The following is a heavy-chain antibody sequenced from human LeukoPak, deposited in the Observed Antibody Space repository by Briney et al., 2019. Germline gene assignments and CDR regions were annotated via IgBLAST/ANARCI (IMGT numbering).Heavy chain of an antibody. CDR1: GFTFSSYA. J-gene: IGHJ3*02. V-gene: IGHV3-30-3*01. D-gene: IGHD2/OR15-2a*01. CDR2: ISYDGSNK. Sequence: TGGSLRLSCGASGFTFSSYAMHWVRQAPGKELEWVAVISYDGSNKYYADSVKGRFTISRDNSKNTLYLQMNSLRAEDTAVYYCARGDRLKDHPLLRAFDIWGQGTMVTVSS. CDR3: ARGDRLKDHPLLRAFDI.